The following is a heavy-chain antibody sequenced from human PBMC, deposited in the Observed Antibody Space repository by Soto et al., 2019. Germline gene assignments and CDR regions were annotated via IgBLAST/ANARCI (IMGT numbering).Heavy chain of an antibody. CDR3: ARCPQPPDTADPYAVDV. D-gene: IGHD5-18*01. J-gene: IGHJ6*02. CDR1: GGTFSRSG. Sequence: QVQLVQSGTEVKKPGVSVKVSCKASGGTFSRSGFHWVRQAPGQGLEWMGMIVPSVDTTNYAQKFQARVTISADQFTSTVYMELRSLRSEDTAVYYCARCPQPPDTADPYAVDVWGQGTRVIVSS. CDR2: IVPSVDTT. V-gene: IGHV1-69*18.